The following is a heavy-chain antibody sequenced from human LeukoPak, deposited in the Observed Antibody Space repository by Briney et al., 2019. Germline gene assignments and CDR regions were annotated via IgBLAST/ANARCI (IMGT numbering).Heavy chain of an antibody. V-gene: IGHV3-7*01. Sequence: GGSLRLSCAGSGFTFSSFWMSCVRQAPGKGLEWVANIKQDGSERYYVDSVKGRFTISRDNAKNSLYLQINNLRAEDTTVYYCARNTYYDFWTDYLFDYWGQGTLVTVSS. J-gene: IGHJ4*02. CDR3: ARNTYYDFWTDYLFDY. CDR2: IKQDGSER. D-gene: IGHD3-3*01. CDR1: GFTFSSFW.